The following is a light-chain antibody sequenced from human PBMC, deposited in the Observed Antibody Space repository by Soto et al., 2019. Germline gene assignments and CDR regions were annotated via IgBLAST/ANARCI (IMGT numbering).Light chain of an antibody. J-gene: IGKJ2*01. V-gene: IGKV3-11*01. CDR2: DAT. CDR1: QRITSY. Sequence: EVVLTQSPATLSLSPGERATLSCRASQRITSYLAWYQQKPGQAPRLLIYDATNRATGVPARFSGSRSGTVFTLTISSLQPEDFAVYYCQQRSNWQYTFRQGTKVDIK. CDR3: QQRSNWQYT.